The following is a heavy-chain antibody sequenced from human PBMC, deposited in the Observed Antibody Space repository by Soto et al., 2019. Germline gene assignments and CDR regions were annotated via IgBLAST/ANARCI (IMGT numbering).Heavy chain of an antibody. V-gene: IGHV4-31*03. CDR1: GGSISSVGYY. D-gene: IGHD3-10*01. Sequence: QVQLQESGPGLVKPSQTLSLTCTVSGGSISSVGYYWSWIRQHPGKGLEWIGYIYYSGSTYYNPSLKSRVTISVATSKTQFSLRLRSVTAADTAVYYCARGAKDYYGSGSFRRGLYDYWGQGTLVTVSS. CDR3: ARGAKDYYGSGSFRRGLYDY. J-gene: IGHJ4*02. CDR2: IYYSGST.